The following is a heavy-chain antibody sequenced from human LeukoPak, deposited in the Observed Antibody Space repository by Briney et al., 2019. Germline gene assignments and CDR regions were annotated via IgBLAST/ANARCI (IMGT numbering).Heavy chain of an antibody. CDR1: GFTFSTYA. CDR2: INSNGGST. CDR3: ARDPPYDIWYRDY. Sequence: AGGSLRFSCAVSGFTFSTYAMHWVRQAPGKGLEYVSAINSNGGSTYYADSVKGRFTISRDNSKNTLYLQMNSVRAEDTAVYYCARDPPYDIWYRDYWGQGTLVTVSS. V-gene: IGHV3-64*02. J-gene: IGHJ4*02. D-gene: IGHD3-22*01.